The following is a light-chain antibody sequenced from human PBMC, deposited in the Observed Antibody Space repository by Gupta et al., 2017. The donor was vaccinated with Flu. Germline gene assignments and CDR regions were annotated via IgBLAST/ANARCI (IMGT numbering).Light chain of an antibody. CDR3: SSYTSLSTYV. CDR2: EVS. V-gene: IGLV2-14*01. CDR1: SSDVGGYNH. Sequence: SALTQPAPVSGAPGQSITISFPGTSSDVGGYNHVSWYQQHPGKAPKLIIYEVSDRPSGVSGRFTGSKSGNTASLTISGLQGEDEADYFCSSYTSLSTYVFGTGTKVTVL. J-gene: IGLJ1*01.